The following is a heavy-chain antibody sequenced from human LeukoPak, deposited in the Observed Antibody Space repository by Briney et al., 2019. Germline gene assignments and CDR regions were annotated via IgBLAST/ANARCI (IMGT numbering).Heavy chain of an antibody. CDR1: GASITRRY. CDR3: GRGGGGSYLEYSFDY. D-gene: IGHD3-10*01. Sequence: SETLSLTCTVSGASITRRYWSWIQQPPGKGLKWIGYINYSGNTNYNPSPKSRVTISVDTSKNQFSLKLSSVTAADTAVYYCGRGGGGSYLEYSFDYWGQGTLVTVSS. J-gene: IGHJ4*02. CDR2: INYSGNT. V-gene: IGHV4-59*11.